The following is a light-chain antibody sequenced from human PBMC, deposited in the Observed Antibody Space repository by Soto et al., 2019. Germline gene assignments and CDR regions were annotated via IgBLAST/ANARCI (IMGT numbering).Light chain of an antibody. CDR2: DAS. V-gene: IGKV1-33*01. J-gene: IGKJ5*01. Sequence: GDRVTITCQASQDISNYLNWYQRKPGKVPKLLIYDASNLETGVPSRFSGSGSGTYFTFTISSLQPEDIATYYCQQYDNLITFGQGTRLEIK. CDR1: QDISNY. CDR3: QQYDNLIT.